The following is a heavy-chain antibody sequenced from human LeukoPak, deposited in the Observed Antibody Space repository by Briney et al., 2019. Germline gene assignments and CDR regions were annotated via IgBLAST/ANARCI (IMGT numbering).Heavy chain of an antibody. CDR3: ARGVVPAAYNWFDP. Sequence: GASVKVSCKASGGTFSSYAISWVRQAPGQGLEWMGGIIPTFGTANYAQKFQGRVTITADESTSTAYMELSSLRSEDTAVYYCARGVVPAAYNWFDPWGQGTLVTVSS. D-gene: IGHD2-2*01. V-gene: IGHV1-69*13. CDR2: IIPTFGTA. J-gene: IGHJ5*02. CDR1: GGTFSSYA.